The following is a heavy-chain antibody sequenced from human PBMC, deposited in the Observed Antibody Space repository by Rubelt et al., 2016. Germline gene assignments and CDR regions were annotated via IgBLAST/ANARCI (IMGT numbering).Heavy chain of an antibody. CDR2: INPSGGST. J-gene: IGHJ4*02. Sequence: GAEVKKPGASVKVSCKASGYTFTSYYMYWVRQAPGQGLEWLGIINPSGGSTSYAQKFQGRVTITADKSTSTAYMELSSLRSEDTAVYYCARTQYPDPSYCGGDCYSPFDYWGQGTLVTVSS. CDR3: ARTQYPDPSYCGGDCYSPFDY. CDR1: GYTFTSYY. V-gene: IGHV1-46*01. D-gene: IGHD2-21*02.